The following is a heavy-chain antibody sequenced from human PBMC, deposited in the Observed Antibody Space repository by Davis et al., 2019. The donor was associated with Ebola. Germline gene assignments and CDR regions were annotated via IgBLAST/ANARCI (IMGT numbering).Heavy chain of an antibody. V-gene: IGHV4-59*01. CDR1: GRSTITYY. D-gene: IGHD3-3*01. J-gene: IGHJ6*02. CDR3: ARVPRSYDFWSGRYSYPGVDV. CDR2: IHYSGST. Sequence: MPSQTLSLTCPVSGRSTITYYPSCNRQPPGNGLEWVGHIHYSGSTDYKSSLKSRVTISVETPKTQFSLKLSAVTAADTAVYYWARVPRSYDFWSGRYSYPGVDVWDQGTTVTVS.